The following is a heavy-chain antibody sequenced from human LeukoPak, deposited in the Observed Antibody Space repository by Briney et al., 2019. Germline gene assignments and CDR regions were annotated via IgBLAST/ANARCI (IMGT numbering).Heavy chain of an antibody. CDR1: GYTFTGYY. D-gene: IGHD5-18*01. CDR2: INPNSGGT. J-gene: IGHJ4*02. V-gene: IGHV1-2*02. Sequence: ASVKVSCKASGYTFTGYYMHWVRQAPGQGLEWMGWINPNSGGTNYAQKFQGRVTMTRDTSISTAYMELSRLRSDDTAVYYCARGRPTRIQLWPPFDYWGQGTLVTVSS. CDR3: ARGRPTRIQLWPPFDY.